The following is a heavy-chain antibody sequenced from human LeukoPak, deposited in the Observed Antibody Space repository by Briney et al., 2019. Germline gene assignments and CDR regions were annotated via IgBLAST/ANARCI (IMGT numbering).Heavy chain of an antibody. Sequence: SSETLSLTCTVSGYSISSGYYWGWIRQPPGKGLEWIGSIYHSGSTYYNPSLKSRVTISVDTSKNQFSLKLSSVTAADTAVYYCARVVMITFGGVDYWGQGTLVTVSS. V-gene: IGHV4-38-2*02. J-gene: IGHJ4*02. CDR3: ARVVMITFGGVDY. D-gene: IGHD3-16*01. CDR1: GYSISSGYY. CDR2: IYHSGST.